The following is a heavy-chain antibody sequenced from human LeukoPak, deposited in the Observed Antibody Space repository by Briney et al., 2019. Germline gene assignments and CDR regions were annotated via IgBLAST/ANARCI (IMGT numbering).Heavy chain of an antibody. CDR3: ARESGYCSSTSCYARYYYYYMDV. Sequence: PSQTLSLTCTVSGGSISSGSYYWSWIRQPAGKGLEWIGRIYTSGSTNYNPSLKSRVTISVDTSKNQFSLKLSSVTAADTAVYYCARESGYCSSTSCYARYYYYYMDVWGKGTTVTISS. D-gene: IGHD2-2*03. V-gene: IGHV4-61*02. J-gene: IGHJ6*03. CDR1: GGSISSGSYY. CDR2: IYTSGST.